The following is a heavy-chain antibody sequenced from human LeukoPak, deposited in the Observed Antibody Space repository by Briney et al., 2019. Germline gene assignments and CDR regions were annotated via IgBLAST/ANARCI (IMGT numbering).Heavy chain of an antibody. CDR1: GGSISSYY. Sequence: SETLSLTCTVSGGSISSYYWSWIRQPPGKGLEWIGFVYYSGSTNYNPSLKSRVTLSVDTSKNQFSLKLNSVTAADTAVYYCARHYCTGDNCYYFDYWGQGTLATVSS. V-gene: IGHV4-59*01. CDR3: ARHYCTGDNCYYFDY. D-gene: IGHD2-15*01. CDR2: VYYSGST. J-gene: IGHJ4*02.